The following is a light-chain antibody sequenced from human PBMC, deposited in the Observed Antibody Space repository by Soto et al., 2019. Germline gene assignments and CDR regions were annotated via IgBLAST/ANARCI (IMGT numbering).Light chain of an antibody. Sequence: QSVLTQPPSASGTPGQRVTISCSGSSSNIGSNTVNWYQQLPGTAPKLLIYSNNQRPSGVPDRFSGSKSGTSASLAISGLQSDDDADYYCASWDDSLNGYVFGTGTKVTVL. CDR1: SSNIGSNT. J-gene: IGLJ1*01. CDR2: SNN. CDR3: ASWDDSLNGYV. V-gene: IGLV1-44*01.